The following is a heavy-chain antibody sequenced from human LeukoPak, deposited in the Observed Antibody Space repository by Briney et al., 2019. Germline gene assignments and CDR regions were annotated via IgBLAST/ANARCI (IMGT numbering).Heavy chain of an antibody. CDR2: IRYDGSNK. J-gene: IGHJ4*02. CDR1: GFTFSSYG. D-gene: IGHD6-19*01. CDR3: ANLEEQWHYTSGY. V-gene: IGHV3-30*02. Sequence: GGSLRLSCAASGFTFSSYGMHWVRQAPGKGLEWVAFIRYDGSNKYYADSVKGRFTISRDNSKNTLYLQMNSLRAEDTAVYYCANLEEQWHYTSGYWGLGTLVTVSS.